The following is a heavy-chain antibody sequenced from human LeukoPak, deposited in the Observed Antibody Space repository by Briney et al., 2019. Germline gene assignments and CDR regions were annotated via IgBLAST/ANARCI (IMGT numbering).Heavy chain of an antibody. D-gene: IGHD3-10*01. CDR1: GFTFSSYA. CDR2: ISGSGGST. J-gene: IGHJ4*02. V-gene: IGHV3-23*01. Sequence: GGSLRLSCAASGFTFSSYAMSWVRQAPGKGLEWVSAISGSGGSTYYADSVKGRFTISRDNSKNTLYLQMNSLRAEATAVYYCAKEARLLWFGELLGLDYWGQGTLVTVSS. CDR3: AKEARLLWFGELLGLDY.